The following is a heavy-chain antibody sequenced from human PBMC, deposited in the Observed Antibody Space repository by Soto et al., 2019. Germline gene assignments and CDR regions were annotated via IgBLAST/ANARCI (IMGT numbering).Heavy chain of an antibody. CDR1: GLTVSRTQ. V-gene: IGHV3-53*01. CDR2: IYSAGST. J-gene: IGHJ5*02. Sequence: PGGSLRLSCAVSGLTVSRTQMSWVRQAPGKGLQWVSVIYSAGSTYYANAVKGRFTISRDISENSLYLQINSLRDEDTAIYYCVRGGGGGQFDLWGQGTVVTVYS. CDR3: VRGGGGGQFDL. D-gene: IGHD2-15*01.